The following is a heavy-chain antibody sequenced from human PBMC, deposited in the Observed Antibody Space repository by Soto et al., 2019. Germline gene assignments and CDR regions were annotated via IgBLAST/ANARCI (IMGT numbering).Heavy chain of an antibody. Sequence: QVQLQQWGAGLLKPSETLSLTCAVYGGYFSGYYWSWIRQPPGKGLEWIGEINHSGSTNYNPSLKSRVTISVVTSKNQFSLKLSSVTAADTAVYYRARQYYYDSSGYYYFDYWGQGTLVTVSS. CDR3: ARQYYYDSSGYYYFDY. D-gene: IGHD3-22*01. J-gene: IGHJ4*02. CDR2: INHSGST. CDR1: GGYFSGYY. V-gene: IGHV4-34*01.